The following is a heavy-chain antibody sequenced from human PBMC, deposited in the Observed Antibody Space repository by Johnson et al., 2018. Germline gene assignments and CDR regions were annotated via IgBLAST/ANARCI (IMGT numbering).Heavy chain of an antibody. CDR1: GGTFSSYT. CDR3: QLVVGGGDARIEYCQH. V-gene: IGHV1-69*09. Sequence: QVQLVESGAEVKKPGSSVKVSCKASGGTFSSYTISWVRQAPGQGLEWMGRIIPILGIANYAQKFQGRVTITADKSTRAADMGLSTLTSEDTAVYYCQLVVGGGDARIEYCQHWGQGTLVTVSS. D-gene: IGHD2-21*01. CDR2: IIPILGIA. J-gene: IGHJ1*01.